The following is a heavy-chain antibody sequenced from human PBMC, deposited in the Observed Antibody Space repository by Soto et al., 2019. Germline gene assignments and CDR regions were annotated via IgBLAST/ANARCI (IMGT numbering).Heavy chain of an antibody. CDR2: ISWNGASI. J-gene: IGHJ6*02. V-gene: IGHV3-9*01. D-gene: IGHD5-18*01. CDR1: GFTFDDYA. CDR3: AKDRDVDTALDYYNYNGMDV. Sequence: EVQLVESGGGLELPGRSLRLSCAASGFTFDDYAMHWVRQAPGKGLEWVSGISWNGASIGYADSVKGRFTTSRDNAKKSLHLQMNSLRREDTALYYCAKDRDVDTALDYYNYNGMDVWGQGTTVTVSS.